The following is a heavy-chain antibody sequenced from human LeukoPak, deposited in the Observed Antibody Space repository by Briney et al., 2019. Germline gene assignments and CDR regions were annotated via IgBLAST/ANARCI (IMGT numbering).Heavy chain of an antibody. V-gene: IGHV3-73*01. J-gene: IGHJ4*02. CDR2: IRSKANSYAT. Sequence: QPGGSLKLSCAASGFTFSGSAMHWVRQASGKGLEWVGRIRSKANSYATAYAASVKGRFTISRDDSKNTAYLQMNSLKTEDTAVYYCAKATREATVASFFGYWGQGTLVTVSS. CDR1: GFTFSGSA. CDR3: AKATREATVASFFGY. D-gene: IGHD3-10*01.